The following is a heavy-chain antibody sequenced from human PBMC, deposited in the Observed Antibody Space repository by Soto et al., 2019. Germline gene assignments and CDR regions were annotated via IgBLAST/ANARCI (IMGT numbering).Heavy chain of an antibody. CDR3: TTIFTFGGVITDY. Sequence: QVQLVQSGAEVKKPGSSVKVSCKASGGTFSSYAISWVRQAPGQGLEWMGGIIPIFGTANYAQKFQGRVRXTXDXYTSTAYMELSSLRSEDTAVYYCTTIFTFGGVITDYWGQGTLVTVSS. D-gene: IGHD3-16*02. CDR1: GGTFSSYA. V-gene: IGHV1-69*05. CDR2: IIPIFGTA. J-gene: IGHJ4*02.